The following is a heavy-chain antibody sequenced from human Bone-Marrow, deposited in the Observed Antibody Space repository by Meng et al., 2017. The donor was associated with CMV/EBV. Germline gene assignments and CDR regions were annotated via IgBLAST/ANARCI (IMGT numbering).Heavy chain of an antibody. Sequence: ETLSLTCAASGFTFSSYGMHWVRQAPGKGLEWVSLIYSGGGIHYADSVKGRFTISRDNFTNTLYLQMRSLRPEDTAVYYCARDRGRYFDNWGQGTLVTVSS. CDR2: IYSGGGI. CDR3: ARDRGRYFDN. V-gene: IGHV3-NL1*01. J-gene: IGHJ4*02. CDR1: GFTFSSYG. D-gene: IGHD3-16*01.